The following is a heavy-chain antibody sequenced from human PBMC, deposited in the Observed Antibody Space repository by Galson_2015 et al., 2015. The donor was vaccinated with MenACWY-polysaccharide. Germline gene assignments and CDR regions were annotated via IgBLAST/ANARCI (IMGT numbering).Heavy chain of an antibody. Sequence: SLRLSCAVSGFTVSSNYMSWVRQAPGKGPEWVSIIYSGGSTYYADSVKGRFTISRDNSKNTLYLQMTSLRVEDTAVYYCARVIVVPGTIDYFDYWGQGNLVTVSS. V-gene: IGHV3-53*01. CDR1: GFTVSSNY. D-gene: IGHD1-1*01. CDR3: ARVIVVPGTIDYFDY. CDR2: IYSGGST. J-gene: IGHJ4*02.